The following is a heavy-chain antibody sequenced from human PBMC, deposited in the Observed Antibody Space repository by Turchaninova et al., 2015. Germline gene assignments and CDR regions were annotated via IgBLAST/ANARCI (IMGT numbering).Heavy chain of an antibody. Sequence: GGGLVQPGGSLRLSCVASGFTFSDYWMSWVRQAPGKGLEWVANIDQDGSEKYYVDSERGRFTISRDNTKNTLYLQMHSLRAEDTAVFYCARGLWDIVVAPAAIPTYYFDIWGQGTLVTVSS. CDR1: GFTFSDYW. V-gene: IGHV3-7*03. CDR2: IDQDGSEK. J-gene: IGHJ4*02. CDR3: ARGLWDIVVAPAAIPTYYFDI. D-gene: IGHD2-2*01.